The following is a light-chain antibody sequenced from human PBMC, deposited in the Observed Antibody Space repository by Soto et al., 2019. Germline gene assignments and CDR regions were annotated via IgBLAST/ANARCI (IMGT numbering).Light chain of an antibody. J-gene: IGKJ5*01. CDR2: GAS. CDR3: QQYDQWPIT. CDR1: QSVSSN. V-gene: IGKV3-15*01. Sequence: EIVMTQSPATLSVSPGERATLSCRASQSVSSNLAWYQQKPGQAPRLLIYGASTRATGIPARFSGSASGTEFTLTISSLQSEDFAVYYCQQYDQWPITFGRGTRLEI.